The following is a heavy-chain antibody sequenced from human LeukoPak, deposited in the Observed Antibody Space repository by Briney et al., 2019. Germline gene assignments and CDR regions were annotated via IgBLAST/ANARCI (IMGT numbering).Heavy chain of an antibody. CDR2: IYYSGSA. CDR3: ARDDRLVPFDY. CDR1: GGSISSGDYY. V-gene: IGHV4-30-4*01. J-gene: IGHJ4*02. D-gene: IGHD3-10*01. Sequence: PSETLSLTCTVSGGSISSGDYYWSWLRQPPGKGLEWIGYIYYSGSAYYNPSLKSRVTISVDTSKNQFSLKLSSVTAADTAVYYCARDDRLVPFDYWGQGTLVTVSS.